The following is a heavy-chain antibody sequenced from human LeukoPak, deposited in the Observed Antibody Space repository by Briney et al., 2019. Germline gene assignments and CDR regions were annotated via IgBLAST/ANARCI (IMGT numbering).Heavy chain of an antibody. V-gene: IGHV3-48*03. D-gene: IGHD5-24*01. Sequence: GGSLRLSCAASGFTFSSYEMNWVRQAPGKGLEWVSYISSSGSTIYCAYSVKGRFTISRDKAKNSLYLQMNSLRAEDTAVYYCARGGRRDGYDPFDYWGQGTLVTVSS. CDR2: ISSSGSTI. CDR1: GFTFSSYE. CDR3: ARGGRRDGYDPFDY. J-gene: IGHJ4*02.